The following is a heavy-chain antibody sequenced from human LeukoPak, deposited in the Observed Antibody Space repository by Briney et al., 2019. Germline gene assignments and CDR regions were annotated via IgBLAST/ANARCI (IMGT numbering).Heavy chain of an antibody. CDR3: ARESRWYDSSGYSFDY. D-gene: IGHD3-22*01. J-gene: IGHJ4*02. V-gene: IGHV3-23*01. Sequence: GGSLRLSCAASGFTFSSYAMSWVRQAPGKGLEWVSAISGSGGSTSYAQKFQGRVTMTRDTSTSTVYMELSSLRSEDTAVYYCARESRWYDSSGYSFDYWGQGTLVTVSS. CDR1: GFTFSSYA. CDR2: ISGSGGST.